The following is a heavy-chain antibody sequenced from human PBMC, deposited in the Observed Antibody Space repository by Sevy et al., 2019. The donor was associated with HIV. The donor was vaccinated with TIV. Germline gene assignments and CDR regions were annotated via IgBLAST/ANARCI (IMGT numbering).Heavy chain of an antibody. D-gene: IGHD6-19*01. CDR1: GFTFSSYA. J-gene: IGHJ4*02. V-gene: IGHV3-30-3*01. Sequence: RSLRLSCAASGFTFSSYAMHWVRQAPGKGLEWVAVISYDGSNKYYAHSVKGRFTISRDNSKNTLYLQMNSLRAEDTAVYYCARAVKQWLVYDLDYWGQGTLVTVSS. CDR2: ISYDGSNK. CDR3: ARAVKQWLVYDLDY.